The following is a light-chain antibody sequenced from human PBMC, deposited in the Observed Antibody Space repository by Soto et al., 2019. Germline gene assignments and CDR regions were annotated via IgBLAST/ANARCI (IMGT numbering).Light chain of an antibody. CDR1: QGINNW. J-gene: IGKJ4*01. Sequence: DIQMTQSPSSVSASVGDRVTITCRASQGINNWLAWYKQKPGKAPELLIYAVSYLQSGVPSRFSGSGSGTDFTLTISSLQPEDFATYFCKQSSAFPRTFGGGTKVDIK. CDR3: KQSSAFPRT. CDR2: AVS. V-gene: IGKV1-12*01.